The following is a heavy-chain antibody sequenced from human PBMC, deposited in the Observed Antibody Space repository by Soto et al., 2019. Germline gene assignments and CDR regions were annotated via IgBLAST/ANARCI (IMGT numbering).Heavy chain of an antibody. CDR1: GFSFVNYA. CDR3: AKATTNGGWFNPFDS. Sequence: GGSLRLSCAASGFSFVNYAINWVRQAPGKGLEWVSGLSGSGTSTYYADSVRGRFTISRDNSRDTLFLQMNSLTADDTAVYYCAKATTNGGWFNPFDSWGQGALVTVSS. V-gene: IGHV3-23*01. CDR2: LSGSGTST. J-gene: IGHJ4*02. D-gene: IGHD6-19*01.